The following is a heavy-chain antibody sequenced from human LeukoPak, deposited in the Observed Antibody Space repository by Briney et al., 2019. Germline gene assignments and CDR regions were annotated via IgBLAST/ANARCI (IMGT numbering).Heavy chain of an antibody. J-gene: IGHJ4*02. V-gene: IGHV4-30-2*01. CDR1: GGSISSGGYS. CDR3: ARELYSGYDPGPYDY. CDR2: IYHSGST. D-gene: IGHD5-12*01. Sequence: SETLSLTCAVSGGSISSGGYSWSWIRQPPGKGLEWIGYIYHSGSTYYNPSLKSRVTISVDRSKNQFSLKLSSVTAADTAVYYCARELYSGYDPGPYDYWGQGTLVTVSS.